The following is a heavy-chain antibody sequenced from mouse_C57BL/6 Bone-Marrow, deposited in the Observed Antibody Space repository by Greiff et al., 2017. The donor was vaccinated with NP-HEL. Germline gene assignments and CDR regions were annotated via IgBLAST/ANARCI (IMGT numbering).Heavy chain of an antibody. CDR1: GYTFTSYW. J-gene: IGHJ1*03. V-gene: IGHV1-74*01. Sequence: QVQLQQPGAELVKPGASVKVSCKASGYTFTSYWMHWVKQRPGQGLEWIGRIHPSDSDTNYNQKFKGKATLTVDKYSSTAYMQLSSLTSEDSAVYYCATNYYGSSYPSYWYFDVWGTGTTVTVSS. D-gene: IGHD1-1*01. CDR2: IHPSDSDT. CDR3: ATNYYGSSYPSYWYFDV.